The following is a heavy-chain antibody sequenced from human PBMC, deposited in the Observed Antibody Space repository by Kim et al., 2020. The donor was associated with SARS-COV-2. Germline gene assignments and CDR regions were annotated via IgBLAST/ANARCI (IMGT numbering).Heavy chain of an antibody. CDR1: GGSISSYY. CDR2: IYYSGST. V-gene: IGHV4-59*01. J-gene: IGHJ4*02. CDR3: ARLAEYYGDFDY. Sequence: SETLSLTCTVSGGSISSYYWSWIRQPPGKGLEWIGYIYYSGSTNYNPSLKSRVTISVDTSKNQFSLKLSSVTAADTAVYYCARLAEYYGDFDYWGQGTLV. D-gene: IGHD4-17*01.